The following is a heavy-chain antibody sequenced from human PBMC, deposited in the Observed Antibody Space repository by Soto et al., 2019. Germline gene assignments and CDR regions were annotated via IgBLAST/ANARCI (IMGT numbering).Heavy chain of an antibody. Sequence: QITLKESGPTMVKPTQTLTLTCTFSGFSLSTSEVGVGWIRQPPGKALEWLAVIYWDDNKRYSPSLKSRLTITKDTSKSQVVLTQTNMYPVDTATYYCARVLSGPRIQLYIAYFLDFWGQGTLVTVSS. CDR1: GFSLSTSEVG. CDR2: IYWDDNK. V-gene: IGHV2-5*02. D-gene: IGHD5-18*01. CDR3: ARVLSGPRIQLYIAYFLDF. J-gene: IGHJ4*02.